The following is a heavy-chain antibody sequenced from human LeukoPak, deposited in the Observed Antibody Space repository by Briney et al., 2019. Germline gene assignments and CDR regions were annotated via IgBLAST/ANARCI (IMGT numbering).Heavy chain of an antibody. CDR1: GGTFSSHA. V-gene: IGHV1-69*13. CDR3: ARSRGRGGDSSGHDAFDI. D-gene: IGHD3-22*01. Sequence: GASVKVSCKASGGTFSSHAISWVRQAPGQGLEWMGGIIPIFGTANYAQKFQGRVTITADESTSTAYMELSSLRSEDTAVYYCARSRGRGGDSSGHDAFDIWGQGTMVTVSS. J-gene: IGHJ3*02. CDR2: IIPIFGTA.